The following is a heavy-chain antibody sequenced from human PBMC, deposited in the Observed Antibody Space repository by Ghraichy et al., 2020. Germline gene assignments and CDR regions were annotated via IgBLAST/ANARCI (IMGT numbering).Heavy chain of an antibody. CDR2: INPNSGGT. D-gene: IGHD3-10*01. CDR1: GYTFTGYY. Sequence: ASVKVSCKASGYTFTGYYMHWVRQAPGQGLEWMGWINPNSGGTNYAQKFQGRVTMTRDTSISTAYMELSRLRSDDTAVYYCARDQGLRGPPRTNQQGRRDYNDYWGQGTLVTVSS. CDR3: ARDQGLRGPPRTNQQGRRDYNDY. V-gene: IGHV1-2*02. J-gene: IGHJ4*02.